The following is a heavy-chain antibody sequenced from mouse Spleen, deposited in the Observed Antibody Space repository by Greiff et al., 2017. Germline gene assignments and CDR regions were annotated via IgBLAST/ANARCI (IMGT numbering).Heavy chain of an antibody. J-gene: IGHJ4*01. CDR2: INPSNGGT. CDR1: GYTFTSYW. CDR3: ARDYRYDGGYAMGY. V-gene: IGHV1-53*01. D-gene: IGHD2-14*01. Sequence: QVHVKQSGTELVKPGASVKLSCKASGYTFTSYWMHWVKQRPGQGLEWIGNINPSNGGTNYNEKFKSKATLTVDKSSSTAYMQLSSLTSEDSAVYYCARDYRYDGGYAMGYWGQGTSVTVSS.